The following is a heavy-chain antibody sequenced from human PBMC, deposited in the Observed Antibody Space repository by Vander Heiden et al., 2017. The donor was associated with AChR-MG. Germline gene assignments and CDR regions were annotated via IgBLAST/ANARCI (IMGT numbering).Heavy chain of an antibody. CDR3: AKDIVASRNGAFDI. CDR2: INWNSGDI. CDR1: GFTFSDSA. V-gene: IGHV3-9*01. Sequence: EVQLVESGGGLVQPGRSLRLSCSASGFTFSDSAMHWVRQAPGKGLEWVSGINWNSGDIGYADSVKGGFTISRDNARNSLSLQMNSLRREDTALYYCAKDIVASRNGAFDIWGQGTMVTVSS. J-gene: IGHJ3*02. D-gene: IGHD2-21*01.